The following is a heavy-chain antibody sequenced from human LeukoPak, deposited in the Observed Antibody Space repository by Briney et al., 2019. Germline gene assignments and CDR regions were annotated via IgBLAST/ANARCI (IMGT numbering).Heavy chain of an antibody. Sequence: GGSLRLSCAASGFTFSNTWMSWVRQAPGKGLEWVGRIKSKTDGGTTDYAAPVKGRFTISRDNAKNSLYLQMNSLRAEDTAVYYCARDLAMVRGDPPTGDIWGQGTMVTVSS. J-gene: IGHJ3*02. D-gene: IGHD3-10*01. V-gene: IGHV3-15*01. CDR1: GFTFSNTW. CDR3: ARDLAMVRGDPPTGDI. CDR2: IKSKTDGGTT.